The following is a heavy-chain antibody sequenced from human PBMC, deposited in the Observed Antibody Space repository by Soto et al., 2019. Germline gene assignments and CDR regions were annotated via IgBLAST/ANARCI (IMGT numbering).Heavy chain of an antibody. CDR1: GFTFSSYA. Sequence: QVQLVESGGGVVQPGRSLRLSCAASGFTFSSYAMHWVRQAPGKGLEWVAVISYDGSNKYYADSVKGRFTISRDNSKNTLYLQMSSLRAEDTAVYYCARGEVDIVATFLCSSDYWGQGTLVTVSS. J-gene: IGHJ4*02. D-gene: IGHD5-12*01. CDR3: ARGEVDIVATFLCSSDY. V-gene: IGHV3-30-3*01. CDR2: ISYDGSNK.